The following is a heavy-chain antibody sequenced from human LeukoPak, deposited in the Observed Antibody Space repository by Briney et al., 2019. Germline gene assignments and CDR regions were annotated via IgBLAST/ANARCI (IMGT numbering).Heavy chain of an antibody. V-gene: IGHV3-7*01. CDR2: IKQDGSEK. Sequence: PGGSLRLSRAASGFTFSSYWMSWVRQAPGKGLEWVANIKQDGSEKYYVDSVKGRFTISRDNAKNSLYLQMNSLRAEDTAVYYCSKEKSTVLTPGVDYWGQGTLVTVSS. D-gene: IGHD4-23*01. CDR1: GFTFSSYW. CDR3: SKEKSTVLTPGVDY. J-gene: IGHJ4*02.